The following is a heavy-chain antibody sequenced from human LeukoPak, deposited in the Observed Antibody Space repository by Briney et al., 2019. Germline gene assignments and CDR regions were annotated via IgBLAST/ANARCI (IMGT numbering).Heavy chain of an antibody. CDR1: GYTFTSYY. CDR2: INPSGGST. CDR3: ARVVMITFGGVIAFDY. V-gene: IGHV1-46*01. J-gene: IGHJ4*02. Sequence: ASVKVSCKASGYTFTSYYMHWVRQAPGQGLEWMGIINPSGGSTNYAQKLQGRVTMTTDTSTSTAYMELRSLRSDDTAVYYCARVVMITFGGVIAFDYWGQGTLVTVSS. D-gene: IGHD3-16*02.